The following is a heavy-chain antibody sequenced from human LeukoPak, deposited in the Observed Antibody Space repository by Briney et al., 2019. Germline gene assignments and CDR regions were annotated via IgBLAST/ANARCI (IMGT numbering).Heavy chain of an antibody. CDR1: GYTFTSYY. D-gene: IGHD3-3*01. CDR3: ARDANLYYDFWSGYYTY. V-gene: IGHV1-46*01. Sequence: ASVKVSCKGSGYTFTSYYMHWVRQAPGQGLEWMGIIKPSGGSTSYAQKFQGRVTMTRDTSTSTVYMELSSLRSEDTAVYYCARDANLYYDFWSGYYTYWGQGTLVTVSS. CDR2: IKPSGGST. J-gene: IGHJ4*02.